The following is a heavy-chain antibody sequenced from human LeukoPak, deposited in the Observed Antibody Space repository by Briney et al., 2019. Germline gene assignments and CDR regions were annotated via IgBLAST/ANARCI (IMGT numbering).Heavy chain of an antibody. V-gene: IGHV4-59*01. Sequence: PSETLSFTCTVSGDSISSYYWSWIRQPPGKGLEWIGYIYYSGSTNYNPSLKSRVAISVDTSKNQFSLTLSSVTAADTAVYYCASGYSSGWYEYYFDYWGQGTLVTVSS. D-gene: IGHD6-19*01. CDR3: ASGYSSGWYEYYFDY. CDR1: GDSISSYY. CDR2: IYYSGST. J-gene: IGHJ4*02.